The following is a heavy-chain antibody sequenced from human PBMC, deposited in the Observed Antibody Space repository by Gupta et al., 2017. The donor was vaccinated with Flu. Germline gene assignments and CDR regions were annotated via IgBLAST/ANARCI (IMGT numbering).Heavy chain of an antibody. CDR2: ISSSSSTT. J-gene: IGHJ4*02. D-gene: IGHD3-3*01. V-gene: IGHV3-48*01. Sequence: GLEWVSYISSSSSTTYYADSVKGRFTISRDNAKNSLYLQMNSLRAEDTAVYYCARVHRRAIFGVVMGYYFDYWGQGTLVTVSS. CDR3: ARVHRRAIFGVVMGYYFDY.